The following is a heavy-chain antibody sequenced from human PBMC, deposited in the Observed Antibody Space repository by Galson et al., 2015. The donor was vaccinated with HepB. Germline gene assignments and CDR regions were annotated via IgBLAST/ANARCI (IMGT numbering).Heavy chain of an antibody. CDR3: ARVDSGTYYYYYGMDV. D-gene: IGHD1-26*01. Sequence: SVKVSCKAPGYTFTSYAMHWVRQAPGQRLEWMGWINAGNHNTKYSQKFQGRVTITRDTSASTAYMELSSLRSEDTAVYYCARVDSGTYYYYYGMDVWGQGTTVTVSS. J-gene: IGHJ6*02. CDR2: INAGNHNT. V-gene: IGHV1-3*01. CDR1: GYTFTSYA.